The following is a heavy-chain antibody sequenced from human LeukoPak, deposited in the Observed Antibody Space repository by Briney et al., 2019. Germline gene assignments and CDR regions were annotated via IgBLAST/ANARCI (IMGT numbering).Heavy chain of an antibody. D-gene: IGHD6-19*01. CDR3: TGGGWSTDAFDI. J-gene: IGHJ3*02. Sequence: QPGGSLRLSCAASGFTFSNYAMSWVRQAPGKGLEWVSSITGSGGSTNYADSVKGRFTISRDNSKNTLYLQMSSLRAEDTAVYYCTGGGWSTDAFDIWGQGTMVTVSS. CDR2: ITGSGGST. V-gene: IGHV3-23*01. CDR1: GFTFSNYA.